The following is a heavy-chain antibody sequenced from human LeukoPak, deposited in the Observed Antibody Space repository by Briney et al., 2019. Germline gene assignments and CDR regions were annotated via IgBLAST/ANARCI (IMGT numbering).Heavy chain of an antibody. J-gene: IGHJ4*02. CDR1: GGSINNYF. V-gene: IGHV4-4*07. CDR2: IYSTGST. D-gene: IGHD6-19*01. CDR3: ARDLAVTGVSYFDS. Sequence: SETLSLTCTVSGGSINNYFWSWIRQPAGNGLEWIGRIYSTGSTNYNPSLKGRVTISLDKSKNQFSLKLTSVTAADTAVYYCARDLAVTGVSYFDSWGQDALVTVSS.